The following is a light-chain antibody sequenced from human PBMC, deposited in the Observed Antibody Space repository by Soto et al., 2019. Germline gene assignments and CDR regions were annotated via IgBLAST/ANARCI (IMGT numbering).Light chain of an antibody. J-gene: IGKJ2*01. Sequence: DIQMTQSPSTLSASVGDRVTITCRASQSISDWLAWYQQKPGKAPKLLIYRASSLESGVPSRFSGGGSGTEFTLTISSLQPDDFATYYCLQYTSYSTFGQGPKLDIK. CDR3: LQYTSYST. CDR2: RAS. CDR1: QSISDW. V-gene: IGKV1-5*03.